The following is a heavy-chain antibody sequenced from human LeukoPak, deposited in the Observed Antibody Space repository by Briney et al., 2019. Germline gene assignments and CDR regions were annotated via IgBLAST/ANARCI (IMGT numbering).Heavy chain of an antibody. CDR2: IGGSGGST. CDR3: ARDRLTTVTTFHFDY. Sequence: GGSLRLSCAASGFTFSNYAMSWVRQAPGKGLEWVSTIGGSGGSTYHADSVKGRFTISRDNSKNTLYLQMSSLRAEDTAMYYCARDRLTTVTTFHFDYWGQGTLVTVSS. D-gene: IGHD4-17*01. J-gene: IGHJ4*02. V-gene: IGHV3-23*01. CDR1: GFTFSNYA.